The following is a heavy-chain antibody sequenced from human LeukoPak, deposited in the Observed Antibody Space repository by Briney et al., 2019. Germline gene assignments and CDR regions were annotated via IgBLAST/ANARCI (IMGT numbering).Heavy chain of an antibody. V-gene: IGHV4-59*01. D-gene: IGHD1-1*01. CDR2: IYYSGST. CDR1: GGSISSYY. Sequence: SETLSLTCTVSGGSISSYYWSWIRQPPGKGLEWIGYIYYSGSTNYNPSLKSRVTISVDTSKNLFSLKLSSVTAADTAVYYCVKDGNTRDAFDIWGQGTMVTVSS. J-gene: IGHJ3*02. CDR3: VKDGNTRDAFDI.